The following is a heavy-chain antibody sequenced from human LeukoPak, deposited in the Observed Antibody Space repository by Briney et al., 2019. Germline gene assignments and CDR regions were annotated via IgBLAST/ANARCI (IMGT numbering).Heavy chain of an antibody. CDR1: GYTLTELA. CDR3: ARLYYYDSSGYYRAPNDAFDI. D-gene: IGHD3-22*01. V-gene: IGHV1-24*01. J-gene: IGHJ3*02. Sequence: ASVKVSCKVSGYTLTELAMHWVRQAPGKGLEWVGGFNPEEGETTYAQKFQGRVTMTEDIPTDTAYMEVSSLTSEDTAVYYCARLYYYDSSGYYRAPNDAFDIWGQGTMVTVSS. CDR2: FNPEEGET.